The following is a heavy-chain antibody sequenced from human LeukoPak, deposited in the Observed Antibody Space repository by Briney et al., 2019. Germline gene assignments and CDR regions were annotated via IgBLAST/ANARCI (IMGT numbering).Heavy chain of an antibody. J-gene: IGHJ6*02. D-gene: IGHD3-3*01. V-gene: IGHV4-61*01. CDR1: GGSISSSNW. CDR3: ARFPYDSKSYYYYYGMDV. CDR2: IYYSGST. Sequence: SETLSLTCAVSGGSISSSNWWSWIRQPPGKGLEWIGYIYYSGSTNYNPSLKSRVTISVDTSKNQFSLKLSSVTAADTAVYYCARFPYDSKSYYYYYGMDVWGQGTTVTVSS.